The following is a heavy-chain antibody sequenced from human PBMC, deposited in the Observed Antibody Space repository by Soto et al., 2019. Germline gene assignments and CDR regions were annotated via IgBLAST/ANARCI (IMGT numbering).Heavy chain of an antibody. Sequence: SVKDSCKASGVTITSSRITMDRHVPGQGLEWMGRIIPIFGIANYAQKFQGRVTITADKSTSTAYMELSSLRSEDTAVYYCARDDVYCSSTSCIDYWGQGTLVTVS. D-gene: IGHD2-2*01. V-gene: IGHV1-69*04. CDR1: GVTITSSR. J-gene: IGHJ4*02. CDR3: ARDDVYCSSTSCIDY. CDR2: IIPIFGIA.